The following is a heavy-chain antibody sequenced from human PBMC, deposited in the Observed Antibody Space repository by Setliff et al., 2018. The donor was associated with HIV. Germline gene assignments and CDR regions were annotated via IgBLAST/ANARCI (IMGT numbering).Heavy chain of an antibody. J-gene: IGHJ6*03. Sequence: SETLSLTCSVSGASINSGSYYWTWIRQHPGKGLEWIGYIYYSGSTYYNPSLKSRLAMSLDTSSNQFSLKLRSVTAADTAVYYCARGLSIFGVATPGFYSFMDVWGKGTTVTVSS. CDR2: IYYSGST. CDR3: ARGLSIFGVATPGFYSFMDV. D-gene: IGHD3-3*01. V-gene: IGHV4-31*03. CDR1: GASINSGSYY.